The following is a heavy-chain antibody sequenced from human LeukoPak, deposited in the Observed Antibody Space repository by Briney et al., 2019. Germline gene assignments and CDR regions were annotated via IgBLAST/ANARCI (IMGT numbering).Heavy chain of an antibody. CDR2: IYTSGST. Sequence: SETLSLTCTVSGGSISSYYWSWIRQPAGKGLGWIGRIYTSGSTNYNPSLKSRVTMSVDTSKNQFSLKLSSVTAADTAVYYCARDNQGYCSSTSCIYYYYYGMDVWGQGTTVTVSS. J-gene: IGHJ6*02. CDR1: GGSISSYY. V-gene: IGHV4-4*07. D-gene: IGHD2-2*01. CDR3: ARDNQGYCSSTSCIYYYYYGMDV.